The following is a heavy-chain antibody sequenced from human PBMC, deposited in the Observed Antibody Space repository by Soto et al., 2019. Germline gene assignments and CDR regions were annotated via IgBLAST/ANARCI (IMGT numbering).Heavy chain of an antibody. V-gene: IGHV3-33*06. D-gene: IGHD6-6*01. Sequence: GGSLRLSCAASGFTFSSYGMHWVRQAPGKGLEWVAVIWYDGSNKYYADSVKGRFTISRDNSKNTLYLQMNSLRAGDTAVYYCAKTRIAARYYYYYGMDVWGQGTTVTVSS. CDR2: IWYDGSNK. CDR1: GFTFSSYG. J-gene: IGHJ6*02. CDR3: AKTRIAARYYYYYGMDV.